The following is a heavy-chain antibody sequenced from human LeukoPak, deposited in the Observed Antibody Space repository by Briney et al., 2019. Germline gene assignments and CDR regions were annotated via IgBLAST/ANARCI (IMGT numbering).Heavy chain of an antibody. V-gene: IGHV1-2*06. D-gene: IGHD3-16*01. Sequence: ASVRVSCKASGYTFTDYYIHWVRQAPGQGLEWMGRINPNSGGTNYAQKFQGRVTMTRDTSISTAYMDLGSLRSDDTAMYYCARVRRRLAIPSAGNDASDIWGQGTLVTVSS. J-gene: IGHJ3*02. CDR3: ARVRRRLAIPSAGNDASDI. CDR2: INPNSGGT. CDR1: GYTFTDYY.